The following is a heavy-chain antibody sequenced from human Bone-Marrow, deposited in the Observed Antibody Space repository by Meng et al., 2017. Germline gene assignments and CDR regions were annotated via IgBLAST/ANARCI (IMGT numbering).Heavy chain of an antibody. D-gene: IGHD2-2*01. V-gene: IGHV1-2*02. CDR3: ASWGIVVVPAAIEDY. Sequence: ASVKVSCKASGYTFTGYYMHWVRQAPGQGLAWMGWINPNSGGTNYAQKFQGRVTMTRDTSISTAYMELSRLRSDDTAVYYCASWGIVVVPAAIEDYWGQGTLVTVSS. J-gene: IGHJ4*02. CDR1: GYTFTGYY. CDR2: INPNSGGT.